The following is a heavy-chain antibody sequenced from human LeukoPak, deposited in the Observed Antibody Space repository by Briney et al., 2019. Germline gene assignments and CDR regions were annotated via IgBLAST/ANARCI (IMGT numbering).Heavy chain of an antibody. CDR3: ARLAYSYGSDWFDP. CDR1: GYTFTSYD. V-gene: IGHV1-8*01. Sequence: ASVKVSCKASGYTFTSYDINWARQATGQGLEWMGWMNPNSGNTGYAQKFQGRVTMTRDTSISTAYMELSRLRSDDTAVYYCARLAYSYGSDWFDPWGQGTLVTVSS. D-gene: IGHD5-18*01. CDR2: MNPNSGNT. J-gene: IGHJ5*02.